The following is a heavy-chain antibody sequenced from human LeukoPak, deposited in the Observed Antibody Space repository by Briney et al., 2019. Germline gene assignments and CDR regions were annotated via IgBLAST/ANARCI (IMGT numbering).Heavy chain of an antibody. D-gene: IGHD5-12*01. CDR2: IYHSGST. V-gene: IGHV4-4*02. J-gene: IGHJ4*02. CDR3: ARRWSGGYGIFDY. CDR1: GGSISSSNW. Sequence: PSETLSLTCAVSGGSISSSNWWSWVRQPPGKGLEWIGEIYHSGSTNYNPSLKSRVTISVDKSKNQFSLKLSSVTAADTAVYYCARRWSGGYGIFDYWGQGTLVTVSS.